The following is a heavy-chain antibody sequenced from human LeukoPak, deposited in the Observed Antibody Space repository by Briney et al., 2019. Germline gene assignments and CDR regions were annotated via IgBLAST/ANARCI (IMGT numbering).Heavy chain of an antibody. Sequence: PGGSLRLSCAASGFTFSSYATSWVRQPPGKGLEWIGSIYYSGSTYYNPSLKSRVTISVDTSKNQFSLKLSSVTAADTAVYYCARISGPGDYWGQGTLVTVSS. V-gene: IGHV4-39*01. CDR3: ARISGPGDY. J-gene: IGHJ4*02. D-gene: IGHD3-10*01. CDR1: GFTFSSYA. CDR2: IYYSGST.